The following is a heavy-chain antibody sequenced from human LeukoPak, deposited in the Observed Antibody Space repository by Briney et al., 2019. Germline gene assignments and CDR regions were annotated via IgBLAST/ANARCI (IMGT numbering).Heavy chain of an antibody. CDR3: ARRDSSSWYYFDY. D-gene: IGHD6-13*01. CDR2: IYYSGST. CDR1: GGSISSSSYY. J-gene: IGHJ4*02. Sequence: SETLSLTCTVSGGSISSSSYYWSWIRQPPGKGLEWIGYIYYSGSTNYNPSLKSRVTISVDTSKNQFSLKLSSVTAADTAVYYCARRDSSSWYYFDYWGQGTLVTVSS. V-gene: IGHV4-61*01.